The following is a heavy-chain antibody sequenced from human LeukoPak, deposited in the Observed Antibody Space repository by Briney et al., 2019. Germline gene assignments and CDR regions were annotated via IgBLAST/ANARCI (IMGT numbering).Heavy chain of an antibody. Sequence: PGRSLRLSCAASVFTFSSHSMNWVRQAPGKGLECGLYLDSGSGNRYYRDSVKGRFTIARDNAQNSLYLQMDSLRDEDTAVYYCAREDDDWGPNTLDVWGQGTVVTVSS. CDR1: VFTFSSHS. J-gene: IGHJ3*01. V-gene: IGHV3-48*02. CDR3: AREDDDWGPNTLDV. D-gene: IGHD7-27*01. CDR2: LDSGSGNR.